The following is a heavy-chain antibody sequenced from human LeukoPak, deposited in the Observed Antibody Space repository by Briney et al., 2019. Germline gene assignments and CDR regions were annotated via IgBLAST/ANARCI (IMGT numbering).Heavy chain of an antibody. D-gene: IGHD2-2*01. V-gene: IGHV4-61*02. CDR3: ARGVGSTSSNWFDP. Sequence: SETLSLTCTVSGGSISSGPYYWSWIRQPAGKGLEWIGRMHASGSTNYNPSLKSRVTISVDTSKNQFSLKLSSVTAADTAVYYCARGVGSTSSNWFDPWGQGTLVTVSS. CDR1: GGSISSGPYY. CDR2: MHASGST. J-gene: IGHJ5*02.